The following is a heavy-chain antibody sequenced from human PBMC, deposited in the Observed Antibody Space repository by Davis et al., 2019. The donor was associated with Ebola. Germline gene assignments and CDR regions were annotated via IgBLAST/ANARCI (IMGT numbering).Heavy chain of an antibody. J-gene: IGHJ4*02. D-gene: IGHD2-15*01. CDR1: AFTFSSYA. V-gene: IGHV4-34*01. CDR3: ARRVQEEVVAATWSLVDD. Sequence: MPGGSLRLSCAASAFTFSSYAMSWVRQAPGKGLEWIGEINHIGSTNYNPSLKSRVTISVDTSKNQFSLKLSSVTAADTAVYYGARRVQEEVVAATWSLVDDWGQGTLVTVSS. CDR2: INHIGST.